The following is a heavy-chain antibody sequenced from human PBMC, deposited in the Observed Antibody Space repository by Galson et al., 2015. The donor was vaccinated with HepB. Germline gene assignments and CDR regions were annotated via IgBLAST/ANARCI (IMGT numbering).Heavy chain of an antibody. J-gene: IGHJ6*03. V-gene: IGHV3-33*01. CDR1: GFTFSSYG. D-gene: IGHD1-26*01. CDR3: AREPVGATGYYYYMDV. Sequence: SLRLSCAASGFTFSSYGMHWVRQAPGKGLEWVAVIWYDGSNEYYADSVKGRFTISRDNSKNTLYLQMNSLRGEDTAVFYCAREPVGATGYYYYMDVWGKGTTVTVSS. CDR2: IWYDGSNE.